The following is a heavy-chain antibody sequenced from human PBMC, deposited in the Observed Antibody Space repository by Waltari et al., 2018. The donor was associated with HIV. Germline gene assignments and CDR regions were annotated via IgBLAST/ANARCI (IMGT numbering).Heavy chain of an antibody. CDR2: IYTSGST. J-gene: IGHJ3*02. D-gene: IGHD5-18*01. CDR3: ARRGIQLWFYAFDI. V-gene: IGHV4-61*02. Sequence: QVQLQESGPGLVKPSQTLSLTCTVYGGSISSGSYYWCWSRQPAGKGLEWIGRIYTSGSTNYNPSLKSRVTISVDTSKNQFSLKLSSVTAADTAVYYCARRGIQLWFYAFDIWGQGTMVTVSS. CDR1: GGSISSGSYY.